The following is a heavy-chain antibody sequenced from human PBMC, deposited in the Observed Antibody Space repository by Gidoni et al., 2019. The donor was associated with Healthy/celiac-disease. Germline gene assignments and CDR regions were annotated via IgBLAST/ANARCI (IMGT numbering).Heavy chain of an antibody. V-gene: IGHV5-51*01. J-gene: IGHJ3*02. CDR3: ARQRIFGVVDAFDI. CDR1: GYSFTSSW. D-gene: IGHD3-3*01. Sequence: EVQLVQSGAEVKKPGESLKISCKGSGYSFTSSWIGWVRQMPGKGLEWMGSSYPGDSDTRYSPSFQGQVTISAAKSISTAYLQWSSLRASDTAMYYCARQRIFGVVDAFDIWGQGTMVTVSS. CDR2: SYPGDSDT.